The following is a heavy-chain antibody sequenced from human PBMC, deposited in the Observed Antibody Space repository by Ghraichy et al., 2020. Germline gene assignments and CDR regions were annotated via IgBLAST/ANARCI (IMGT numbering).Heavy chain of an antibody. CDR1: GFTFNDHY. CDR2: TRNKANSYTT. CDR3: ARERAITIFGVAYPYYFDY. Sequence: GGSLRLSCAASGFTFNDHYMDWVRQAPGKGLEWVGRTRNKANSYTTEYAASVKGRFTISRDDSKNSLYLQMNSLKTEDTAVYYCARERAITIFGVAYPYYFDYWGQGTLVTVSS. D-gene: IGHD3-3*01. J-gene: IGHJ4*02. V-gene: IGHV3-72*01.